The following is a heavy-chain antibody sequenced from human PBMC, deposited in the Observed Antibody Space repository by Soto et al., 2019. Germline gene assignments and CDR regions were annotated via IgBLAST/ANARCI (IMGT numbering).Heavy chain of an antibody. J-gene: IGHJ3*02. V-gene: IGHV4-4*02. CDR1: GGSISSSNW. CDR2: IYHSGST. Sequence: NPSETLSLTCAVSGGSISSSNWWSWVRQPPGKGLEWIGEIYHSGSTNYSPSLKSRVTISVDKSKNQFSLKLSSVTAADTAVYYSARDLYYYGSGSYYFHRAFDIWGQGTMVTVSS. CDR3: ARDLYYYGSGSYYFHRAFDI. D-gene: IGHD3-10*01.